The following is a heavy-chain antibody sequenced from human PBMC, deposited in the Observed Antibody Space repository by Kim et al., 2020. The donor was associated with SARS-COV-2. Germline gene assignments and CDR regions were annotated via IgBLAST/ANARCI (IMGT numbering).Heavy chain of an antibody. CDR2: IYSGGSSR. J-gene: IGHJ6*02. CDR3: AKEARDYYGMDV. Sequence: GGSLRLSCAASGFIFKNYGMTWVRQAPGKGLEWVSVIYSGGSSRYYADSVKGRFTISRDDSKNTFYLQMNSLRAEDTAVYYCAKEARDYYGMDVWCHGTT. CDR1: GFIFKNYG. V-gene: IGHV3-23*03.